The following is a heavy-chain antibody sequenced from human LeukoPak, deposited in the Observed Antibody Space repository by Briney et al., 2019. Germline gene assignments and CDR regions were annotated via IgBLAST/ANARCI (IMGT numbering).Heavy chain of an antibody. CDR2: IYHSGST. V-gene: IGHV4-38-2*02. CDR3: ARGITGTTEYDY. CDR1: GYSISSGYY. J-gene: IGHJ4*02. Sequence: SETLSLTCTVSGYSISSGYYWGWIRQPPGKGLEWIGSIYHSGSTYYNPSLKSRVTISVDTSKNQFSLKLSSVTAADTAVYYCARGITGTTEYDYWGQGALVTVSS. D-gene: IGHD1-7*01.